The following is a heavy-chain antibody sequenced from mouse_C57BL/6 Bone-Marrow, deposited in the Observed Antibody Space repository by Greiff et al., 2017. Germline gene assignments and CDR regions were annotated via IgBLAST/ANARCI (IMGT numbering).Heavy chain of an antibody. V-gene: IGHV1-64*01. CDR1: GYTFTNYW. D-gene: IGHD2-4*01. CDR2: MHPNGGSP. J-gene: IGHJ4*01. CDR3: ERSYDYDYYTMDY. Sequence: VQLQQPGAELVKPGASVKLSCKASGYTFTNYWMHWVKQRPGQGLEWIGMMHPNGGSPDYNEKFKSEATLSVDKSSRTANMERSSLTSEDSAVYCCERSYDYDYYTMDYWGQGTSVTVSS.